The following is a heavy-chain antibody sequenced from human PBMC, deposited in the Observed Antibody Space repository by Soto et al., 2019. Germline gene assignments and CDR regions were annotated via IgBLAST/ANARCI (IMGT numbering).Heavy chain of an antibody. CDR2: IYHSGST. V-gene: IGHV4-30-2*01. CDR1: GGSISSGGYS. J-gene: IGHJ2*01. D-gene: IGHD1-26*01. CDR3: DRDVGDYWYFDL. Sequence: QLQLQESGSGLVKPSQTLSLTCAVSGGSISSGGYSWSWIRQPPGKGLEWIGYIYHSGSTYYNPSLKSRVTISVDRSKNQFSLKLSAVTAADTAVYYCDRDVGDYWYFDLWGRGTLVTVSS.